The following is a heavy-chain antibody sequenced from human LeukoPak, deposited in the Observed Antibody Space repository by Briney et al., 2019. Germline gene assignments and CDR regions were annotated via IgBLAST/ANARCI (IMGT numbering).Heavy chain of an antibody. V-gene: IGHV4-61*02. CDR1: GGSISSGSYY. Sequence: SQTLSLTCAVSGGSISSGSYYWSWIRQPAGKELEWIGRIYTSGSTNYNPSLKSRVTISLDTSKNQFSLKLSSVTAGDTAVYYCARSAGYYYFVAYWGQGTLVTVSS. D-gene: IGHD5-12*01. CDR3: ARSAGYYYFVAY. CDR2: IYTSGST. J-gene: IGHJ4*02.